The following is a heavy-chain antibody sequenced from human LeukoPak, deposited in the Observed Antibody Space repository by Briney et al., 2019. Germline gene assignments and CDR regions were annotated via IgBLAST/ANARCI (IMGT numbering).Heavy chain of an antibody. D-gene: IGHD3-22*01. CDR1: GGSISSSSYY. V-gene: IGHV4-39*01. J-gene: IGHJ3*02. CDR3: ARQGRISMIVGLIEDAFDI. Sequence: SETLSLTCTVSGGSISSSSYYWGWIRQPPGKGLEWIGSIYYSGSTYYNPSLKSRVTISVDTSKNQFSLKLSSVTAADTAVYYCARQGRISMIVGLIEDAFDIWGQGTMVTVSS. CDR2: IYYSGST.